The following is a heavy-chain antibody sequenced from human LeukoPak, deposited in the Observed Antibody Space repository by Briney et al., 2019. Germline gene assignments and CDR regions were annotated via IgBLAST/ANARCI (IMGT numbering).Heavy chain of an antibody. J-gene: IGHJ4*02. CDR3: VREMYYYGSGSYD. D-gene: IGHD3-10*01. CDR1: GFTFDNYG. Sequence: GGSLRLSCAASGFTFDNYGMSWVRQAPGKGLEWVSGINWNGGSTGYADSVKGRFTISRDNAKNTLYLQMNSLRAEDTAVYYCVREMYYYGSGSYDWGQGTLVTVSS. V-gene: IGHV3-20*04. CDR2: INWNGGST.